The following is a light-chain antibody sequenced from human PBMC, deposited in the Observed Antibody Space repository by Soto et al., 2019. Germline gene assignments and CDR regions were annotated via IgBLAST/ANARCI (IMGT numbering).Light chain of an antibody. CDR3: QQYNDWPPYT. CDR2: GAS. J-gene: IGKJ2*01. V-gene: IGKV3-15*01. CDR1: QSVSTK. Sequence: EIVMTQSQATLSVSPGEVATLSCSASQSVSTKLAWYQQKPGQPPRLLIYGASTRATGIPARFSGSGSGADFTLTISSLQPEDFAVYYCQQYNDWPPYTFGQGTKVDIK.